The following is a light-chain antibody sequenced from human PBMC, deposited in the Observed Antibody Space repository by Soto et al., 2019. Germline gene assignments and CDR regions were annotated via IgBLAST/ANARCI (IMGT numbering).Light chain of an antibody. Sequence: DIQMTQSPSSLSASVGDRVTVTCRASQSISSWLAWYQQKPGKAPKLLIYDASSVESGVPSSFSGSGSGTEVTRTSCRLETYDFATCYCRQYSRDSITFGQGTRLEIK. J-gene: IGKJ5*01. V-gene: IGKV1-5*01. CDR2: DAS. CDR1: QSISSW. CDR3: RQYSRDSIT.